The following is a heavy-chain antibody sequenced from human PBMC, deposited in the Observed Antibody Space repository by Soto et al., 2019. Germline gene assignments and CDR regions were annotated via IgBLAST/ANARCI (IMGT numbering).Heavy chain of an antibody. CDR2: IYHSGST. D-gene: IGHD1-26*01. V-gene: IGHV4-4*02. J-gene: IGHJ4*02. Sequence: SETLSLTCAASGGSISSSNWWSWVRQPPGKGLEWIGEIYHSGSTNYNPSLKSRVTISVDKSKNQFSLKLSSVTAADTAVYYCARAIVGATRFDYWGQGTLVTVSS. CDR1: GGSISSSNW. CDR3: ARAIVGATRFDY.